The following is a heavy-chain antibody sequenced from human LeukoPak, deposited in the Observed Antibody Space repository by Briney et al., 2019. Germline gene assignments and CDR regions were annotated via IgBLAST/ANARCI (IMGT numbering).Heavy chain of an antibody. CDR2: IRYDGSNK. V-gene: IGHV3-30*02. D-gene: IGHD1-1*01. CDR1: GFTFSSYG. J-gene: IGHJ3*01. CDR3: ARRGTDASFSFFDV. Sequence: SGGSLRLSCAASGFTFSSYGMHWVRHAPGKGLEWVAFIRYDGSNKYYADSVKGRFTISRDNSKNTLYLQMNSLRAEDTATYFCARRGTDASFSFFDVWGQGTMVTLSS.